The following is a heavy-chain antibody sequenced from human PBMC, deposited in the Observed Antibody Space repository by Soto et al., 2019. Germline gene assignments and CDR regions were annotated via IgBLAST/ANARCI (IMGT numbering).Heavy chain of an antibody. J-gene: IGHJ4*02. Sequence: EVQLVESGGGLVQPGGSLRLSCAASGFTFSSYSMNWVRQAPGKGLEWVSYISSTGNTIYYADSVRGRFTISRDNAKNSLYLQINSLRDEDTAVYYCARDPSTGTSPFDYWGQGTLVTVSS. CDR3: ARDPSTGTSPFDY. V-gene: IGHV3-48*02. CDR1: GFTFSSYS. D-gene: IGHD1-1*01. CDR2: ISSTGNTI.